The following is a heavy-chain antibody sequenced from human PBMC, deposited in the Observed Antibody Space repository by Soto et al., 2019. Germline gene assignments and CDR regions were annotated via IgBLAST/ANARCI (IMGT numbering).Heavy chain of an antibody. J-gene: IGHJ6*02. CDR3: ASHYCSSTSCSPWDYYYGMDV. V-gene: IGHV1-18*01. CDR2: ISAYNGNT. CDR1: GYTFTSYG. Sequence: ASVKVSCKASGYTFTSYGISWVRQAPGQGLEWMGWISAYNGNTNYAQKLQGRVTMTTDTSTSTAYMELRSLRSDDTAVYYCASHYCSSTSCSPWDYYYGMDVWGQGTTVTV. D-gene: IGHD2-2*01.